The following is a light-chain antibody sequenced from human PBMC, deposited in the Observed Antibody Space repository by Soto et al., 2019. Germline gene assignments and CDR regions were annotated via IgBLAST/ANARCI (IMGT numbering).Light chain of an antibody. J-gene: IGKJ1*01. V-gene: IGKV3-11*01. CDR1: QSVSRY. Sequence: EIVLTQSPATLSLSPGERVTLSCRASQSVSRYLAWYQQKPGQAPRLLIYDASNRATGIPARFSGSGSGTDFTLTISSLEPEDFAVYYCQQRNSWPRTFGQGTNVEIK. CDR2: DAS. CDR3: QQRNSWPRT.